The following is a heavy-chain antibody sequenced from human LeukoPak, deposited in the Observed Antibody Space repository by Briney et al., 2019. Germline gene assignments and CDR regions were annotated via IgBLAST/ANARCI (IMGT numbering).Heavy chain of an antibody. CDR1: GFTFSSYA. CDR2: ISGSGGIT. CDR3: ARGDSGSHYPVDF. J-gene: IGHJ4*02. D-gene: IGHD1-26*01. V-gene: IGHV3-23*01. Sequence: GGSLRLSCAASGFTFSSYATSWVRPAPGKGLGWVSGISGSGGITYSEDSVKGHFTISRDNSKNTLYLQRNSLRPDDTAVQYCARGDSGSHYPVDFGGRGTLVRVSS.